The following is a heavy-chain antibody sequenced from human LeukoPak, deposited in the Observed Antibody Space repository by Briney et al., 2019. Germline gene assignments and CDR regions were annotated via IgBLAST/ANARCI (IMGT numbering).Heavy chain of an antibody. CDR2: IYYSGST. CDR3: ASLSSHYFDY. V-gene: IGHV4-59*08. J-gene: IGHJ4*02. D-gene: IGHD3-16*02. Sequence: SETLSLTCTVSSGSISSYYWSWIRQLPGKGLEWIGYIYYSGSTNYNPSLKSRVTISVDTSKNQFSLKLSSVTAADTAVYYCASLSSHYFDYWGQGTLVTVSS. CDR1: SGSISSYY.